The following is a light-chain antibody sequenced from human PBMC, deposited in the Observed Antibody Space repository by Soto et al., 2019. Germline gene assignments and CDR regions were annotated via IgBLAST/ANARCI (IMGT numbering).Light chain of an antibody. CDR1: SSNVGGYNR. CDR2: GNS. V-gene: IGLV2-18*01. CDR3: QLYTSSLSWL. Sequence: QSALTQPPSVSGSPGQSVTISCTGTSSNVGGYNRVSWYQQPPGTAPKLLIYGNSNRPSGVPDRFSGSKSGNSASLTISGLQAEDEADYYCQLYTSSLSWLFGGGTKLTVL. J-gene: IGLJ2*01.